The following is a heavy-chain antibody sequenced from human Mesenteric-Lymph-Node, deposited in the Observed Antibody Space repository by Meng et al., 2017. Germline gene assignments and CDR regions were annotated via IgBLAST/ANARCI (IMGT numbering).Heavy chain of an antibody. CDR1: GFTFSSYG. D-gene: IGHD2-8*01. V-gene: IGHV3-30*12. J-gene: IGHJ3*01. CDR2: IYSDGGNK. CDR3: ARLEWPEAFDV. Sequence: GGSLRLSCAVSGFTFSSYGMHWVRQAPGKGLEWVAVIYSDGGNKFYADSVKGRFTISRDNSKNMLYLQLNSLRGEDTAVYYCARLEWPEAFDVWGQGTMVTVSS.